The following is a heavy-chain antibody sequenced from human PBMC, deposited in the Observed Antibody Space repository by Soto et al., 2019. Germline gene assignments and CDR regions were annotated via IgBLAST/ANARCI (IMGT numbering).Heavy chain of an antibody. Sequence: EVQLVESGGGLVQPGGSLRLSCAASGITVTSNYMNWVRQAPGKGPEWVSLIYSGGSTDYADSVKGRFTISRDNSKNSLFLQMNSLRAEDTAVYYCARAAHTYAAFDIWGQGTMVTVSS. J-gene: IGHJ3*02. V-gene: IGHV3-66*01. CDR3: ARAAHTYAAFDI. CDR1: GITVTSNY. CDR2: IYSGGST. D-gene: IGHD4-17*01.